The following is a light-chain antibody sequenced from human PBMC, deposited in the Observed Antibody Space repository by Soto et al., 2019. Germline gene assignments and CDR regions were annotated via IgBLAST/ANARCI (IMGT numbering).Light chain of an antibody. J-gene: IGKJ1*01. CDR1: QSVSSN. V-gene: IGKV3-15*01. CDR2: GAS. Sequence: EIVMTQSPATLSVSPGERATLSCRASQSVSSNLAWYQQKPGQAPRLLIYGASSLQSGVPSRFSGSGSGTDFTLTISSLQTEDFATYYCQQSYSPPRKFGQGTKVDIK. CDR3: QQSYSPPRK.